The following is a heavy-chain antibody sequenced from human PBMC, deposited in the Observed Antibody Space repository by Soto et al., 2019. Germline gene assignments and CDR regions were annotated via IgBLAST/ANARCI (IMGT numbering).Heavy chain of an antibody. D-gene: IGHD3-3*02. V-gene: IGHV5-51*01. CDR2: IYTGDSDT. J-gene: IGHJ5*02. Sequence: GESLKISCKGSGYRFTSYWIGWVRQVPGKGLEWMGSIYTGDSDTRYSPSFQGQVTISADKSISTAYLQWSSRKASDTPLSTWRIGGPRQCPKGSNGPGISQRGLDPWGKGTRLPVPS. CDR3: RIGGPRQCPKGSNGPGISQRGLDP. CDR1: GYRFTSYW.